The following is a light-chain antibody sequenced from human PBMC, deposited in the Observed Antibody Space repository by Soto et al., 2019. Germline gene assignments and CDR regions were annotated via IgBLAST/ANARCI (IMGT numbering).Light chain of an antibody. CDR3: QHYNNWPLP. V-gene: IGKV3-15*01. CDR2: RAS. J-gene: IGKJ4*01. CDR1: QTITSN. Sequence: ELVMPLSPATLSVSQGDRASLSCRASQTITSNVAWYQQRPGQAPRLLIYRASTRATDIPARFSGSGSATEFTLTIDSLQSEDFAVYYCQHYNNWPLPFGGGTKVDIK.